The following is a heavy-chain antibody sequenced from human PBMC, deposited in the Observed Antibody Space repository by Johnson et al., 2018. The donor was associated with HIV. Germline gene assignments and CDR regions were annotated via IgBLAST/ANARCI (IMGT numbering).Heavy chain of an antibody. Sequence: QVQLVESGGGLVQPGRSLRLSCAASGFTFSSFPIHWVRQAPGKGLEWVAVISFDGSNKYYADSVKGRFTISRDNSKNTLYLQMNSLRAEDTAVYYCAREWDPRTPDAFDIWGQGTMVTVSS. V-gene: IGHV3-30*04. J-gene: IGHJ3*02. CDR2: ISFDGSNK. D-gene: IGHD1-26*01. CDR1: GFTFSSFP. CDR3: AREWDPRTPDAFDI.